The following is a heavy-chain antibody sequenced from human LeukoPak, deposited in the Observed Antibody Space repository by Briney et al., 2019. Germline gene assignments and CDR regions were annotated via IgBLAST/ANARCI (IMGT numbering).Heavy chain of an antibody. CDR2: IYTSGST. CDR3: AKYSSSWFKSLGAFDI. CDR1: GGSISSYY. Sequence: PSETLSLTCTVSGGSISSYYWSWIRQPAGKGLEWIGRIYTSGSTNYNPSLKSRVTISVDTSKNQFSLKLSSVTAADTAVYYCAKYSSSWFKSLGAFDIWGQGTMVTVSS. V-gene: IGHV4-4*07. D-gene: IGHD6-13*01. J-gene: IGHJ3*02.